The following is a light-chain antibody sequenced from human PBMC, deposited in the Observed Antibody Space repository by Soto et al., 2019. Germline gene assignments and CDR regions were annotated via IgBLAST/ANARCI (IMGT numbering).Light chain of an antibody. Sequence: QSALTQPASVSGSPGQSITISCSGTSSDVGAYYYVSWYHQHPGKAPKLLIYGVTARPSGVSHRFSGSRSDSTASLTISGLQAEDEADYYCSSYTSSSTLVFGGGTKLTVL. CDR1: SSDVGAYYY. J-gene: IGLJ2*01. CDR2: GVT. CDR3: SSYTSSSTLV. V-gene: IGLV2-14*01.